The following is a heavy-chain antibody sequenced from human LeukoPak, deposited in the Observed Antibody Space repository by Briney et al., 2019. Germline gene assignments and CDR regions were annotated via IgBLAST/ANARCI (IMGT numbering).Heavy chain of an antibody. CDR1: GGSISGYH. CDR2: MYYSGST. Sequence: SETLSLTCSVSGGSISGYHWSWIRQPPGKGLEWIGFMYYSGSTKYNPSLKSRVTISVETSKSQFSLRLSSVTAADTAVYCCAREAPDEYSNHLDYWGQGTLVTVSS. V-gene: IGHV4-59*01. J-gene: IGHJ4*02. D-gene: IGHD6-6*01. CDR3: AREAPDEYSNHLDY.